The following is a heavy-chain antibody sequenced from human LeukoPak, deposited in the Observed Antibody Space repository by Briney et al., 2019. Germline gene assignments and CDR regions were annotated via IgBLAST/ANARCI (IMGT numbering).Heavy chain of an antibody. D-gene: IGHD3-16*01. CDR3: ARGGGLDV. Sequence: GGSLRLSCAASGFTFSSYWMNWARQAPGKGLEWVASINHNGNVNYYMDSVKGRFTISRDNAKNSLYLQMSNLRAEDTAVYFCARGGGLDVWGQGATVTVSS. V-gene: IGHV3-7*03. CDR1: GFTFSSYW. CDR2: INHNGNVN. J-gene: IGHJ6*02.